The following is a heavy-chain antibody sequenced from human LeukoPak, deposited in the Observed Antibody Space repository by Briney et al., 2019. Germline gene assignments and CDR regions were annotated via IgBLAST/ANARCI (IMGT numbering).Heavy chain of an antibody. CDR3: ARVGVHCGGDCYAFDY. Sequence: ASVKVSCKASGGTFSSYAISWVRQAPGQGLGWMGGIIPIFGTANYAQKFQGRVTITTDESTSTAYMELSSLRSEDTAVYYCARVGVHCGGDCYAFDYWGQGTLVTVSS. CDR2: IIPIFGTA. V-gene: IGHV1-69*05. J-gene: IGHJ4*02. D-gene: IGHD2-21*02. CDR1: GGTFSSYA.